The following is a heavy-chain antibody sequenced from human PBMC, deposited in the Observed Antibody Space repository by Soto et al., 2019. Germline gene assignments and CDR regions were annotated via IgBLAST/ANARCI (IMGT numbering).Heavy chain of an antibody. D-gene: IGHD4-17*01. Sequence: SVKVSCKASGGTFSSYAISWVRQAPGQGLEWMGGIIPIFGTANYAQKFQGRVTITADESTSTAYMELSSLRSEDTAVYYCARGANDYGDVDDAFYIWGQGTMVTVSS. CDR1: GGTFSSYA. CDR2: IIPIFGTA. V-gene: IGHV1-69*13. J-gene: IGHJ3*02. CDR3: ARGANDYGDVDDAFYI.